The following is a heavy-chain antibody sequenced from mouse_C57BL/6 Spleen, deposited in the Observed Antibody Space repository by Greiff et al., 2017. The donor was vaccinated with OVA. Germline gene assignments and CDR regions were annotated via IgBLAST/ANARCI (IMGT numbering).Heavy chain of an antibody. V-gene: IGHV5-9*04. D-gene: IGHD2-4*01. J-gene: IGHJ4*01. CDR2: ISGGGGNT. Sequence: QLQESGGGLVKPGGSLKLSCAASGFTFSSYTMSWVRQTPEKRLEWVATISGGGGNTYYPDSVKGRFTISRDNAKNTLYLQMSSLRSEDTALYYCARPFYYDYDGEAMDYWGQGTSVTVSS. CDR1: GFTFSSYT. CDR3: ARPFYYDYDGEAMDY.